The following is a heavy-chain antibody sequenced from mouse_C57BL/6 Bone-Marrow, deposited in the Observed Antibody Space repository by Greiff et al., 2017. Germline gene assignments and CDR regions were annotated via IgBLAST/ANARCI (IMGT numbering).Heavy chain of an antibody. J-gene: IGHJ4*01. D-gene: IGHD2-5*01. CDR2: IYPRSGNT. V-gene: IGHV1-81*01. CDR1: GYTFTSYG. Sequence: VKLMESGAELARPGASVKLSCKASGYTFTSYGISWVKQRTGQGLEWIGEIYPRSGNTYYNEKFKGKATLTADKSSSTAYMELRSLTSEDSAVYFCARSYYSNYDAMDYWGQGTSVTVSS. CDR3: ARSYYSNYDAMDY.